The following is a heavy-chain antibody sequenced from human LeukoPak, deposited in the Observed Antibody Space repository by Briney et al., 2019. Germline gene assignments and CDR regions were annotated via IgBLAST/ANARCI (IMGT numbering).Heavy chain of an antibody. J-gene: IGHJ5*02. CDR1: GYSISSGYY. V-gene: IGHV4-61*02. Sequence: SETLSLTCTVSGYSISSGYYWSWIRQPAGKGLEWIGRIYTSGSTNYSPSLKSRVTISLDMSKNQFSLKLSSVTAADTAVYYCAGTTYSAYDNWFDPWGQGTLVTVSS. D-gene: IGHD5-12*01. CDR2: IYTSGST. CDR3: AGTTYSAYDNWFDP.